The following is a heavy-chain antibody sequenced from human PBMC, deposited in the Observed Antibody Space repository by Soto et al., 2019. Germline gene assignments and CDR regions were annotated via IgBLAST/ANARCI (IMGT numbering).Heavy chain of an antibody. Sequence: SETLSLTCTVSGDSISSGNKYWSWIRQAPGKGLEWIGYIFSSGTTYYNPSLKSRLTMSLDTSQNQFSLRLASVTDADSAVYYCARVPSPFDYYYAMDVWGQGTTGTVSS. V-gene: IGHV4-30-4*01. J-gene: IGHJ6*02. D-gene: IGHD3-16*01. CDR3: ARVPSPFDYYYAMDV. CDR2: IFSSGTT. CDR1: GDSISSGNKY.